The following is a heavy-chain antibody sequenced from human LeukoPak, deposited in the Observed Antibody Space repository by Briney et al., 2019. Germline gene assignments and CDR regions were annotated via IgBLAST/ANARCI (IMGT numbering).Heavy chain of an antibody. CDR3: ARGLRGIQLWSPEGSMDV. CDR2: MNPNSGNT. D-gene: IGHD5-18*01. J-gene: IGHJ6*03. V-gene: IGHV1-8*01. Sequence: ASVKVSCKASGYTFTSYDINWVRQATGQGLEWMGWMNPNSGNTGYAQKFQGRVTMTRNTSISTAYMELSSLRSEDTAVYYCARGLRGIQLWSPEGSMDVWGKGTTVTVSS. CDR1: GYTFTSYD.